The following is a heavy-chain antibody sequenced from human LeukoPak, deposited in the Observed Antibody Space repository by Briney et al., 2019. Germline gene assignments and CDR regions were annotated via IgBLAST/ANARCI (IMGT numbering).Heavy chain of an antibody. CDR3: ARGGYCSSTSCPYYYYYYMDV. J-gene: IGHJ6*03. Sequence: ASVKVSCKASGYTFTSYDINWVRQATGQGLEWMGWMNPDSGNTGYAQKFQGRVTITRNTSISTAYMELSSLRSEDTAVYYCARGGYCSSTSCPYYYYYYMDVWGKGTTVTVSS. CDR2: MNPDSGNT. V-gene: IGHV1-8*03. D-gene: IGHD2-2*01. CDR1: GYTFTSYD.